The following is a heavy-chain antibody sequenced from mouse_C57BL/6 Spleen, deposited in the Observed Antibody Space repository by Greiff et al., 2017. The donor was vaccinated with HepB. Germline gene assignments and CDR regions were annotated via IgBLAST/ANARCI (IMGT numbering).Heavy chain of an antibody. CDR2: ISSGSSTI. Sequence: DVMLVESGGGLVKPGGSLKLSCAASGFTFSDYGMHWVRQAPEKGLEWVAYISSGSSTIYYADTVKGRSTISRDNAKNTLFLQMTSLRSEDTAMYYCAGLYYGSSPFAYWGQGTLVTVSA. CDR3: AGLYYGSSPFAY. CDR1: GFTFSDYG. V-gene: IGHV5-17*01. D-gene: IGHD1-1*01. J-gene: IGHJ3*01.